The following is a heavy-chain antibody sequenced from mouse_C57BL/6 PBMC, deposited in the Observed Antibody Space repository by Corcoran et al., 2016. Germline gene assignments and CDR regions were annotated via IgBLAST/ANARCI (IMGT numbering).Heavy chain of an antibody. J-gene: IGHJ4*01. Sequence: QIQLVQSGPELKKPGETVKISCKASGYTFTTYGMSWVKQAPGKGLKWMGWINTYSGVPTYADDFKGRFAFSLETSASTAYLQINNLKNEDTATYFCAKDYGSRDYAMDYWGQGTSVTVSS. V-gene: IGHV9-3*01. CDR2: INTYSGVP. CDR1: GYTFTTYG. D-gene: IGHD1-1*01. CDR3: AKDYGSRDYAMDY.